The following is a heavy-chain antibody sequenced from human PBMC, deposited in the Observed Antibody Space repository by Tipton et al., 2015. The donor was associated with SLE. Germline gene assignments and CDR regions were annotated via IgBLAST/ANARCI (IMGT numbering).Heavy chain of an antibody. J-gene: IGHJ6*03. CDR3: ARGGTRYCSSTSCFTGYYYYYMDG. Sequence: TLSLTCVVSGDSIRNGHWWTWVRQPPGKGLEWIGEIFHSGTTDYNPSLKRRVTISVDTSKNQFSLKLSSVTAADTAVYYCARGGTRYCSSTSCFTGYYYYYMDGWGKGTTVTVSS. CDR1: GDSIRNGHW. V-gene: IGHV4-4*02. D-gene: IGHD2-2*01. CDR2: IFHSGTT.